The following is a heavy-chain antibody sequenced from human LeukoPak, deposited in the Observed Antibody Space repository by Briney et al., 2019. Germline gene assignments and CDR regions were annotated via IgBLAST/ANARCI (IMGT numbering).Heavy chain of an antibody. CDR2: VDGGGGGT. Sequence: GGSLRLSCAASGFTLSSYAMTWVRQAPGRGLEWVSSVDGGGGGTYYADSVKGRFTISRDNSKDTLYLQMNGLRAEDTAVFYCAREAPVYGMDVWGQGTTVTVSS. J-gene: IGHJ6*02. CDR3: AREAPVYGMDV. V-gene: IGHV3-23*01. CDR1: GFTLSSYA.